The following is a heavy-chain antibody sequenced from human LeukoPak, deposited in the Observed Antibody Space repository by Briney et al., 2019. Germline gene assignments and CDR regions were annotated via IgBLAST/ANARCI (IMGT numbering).Heavy chain of an antibody. CDR3: AKDRSIGTYYTFDH. CDR1: GFTFSSYG. J-gene: IGHJ4*02. CDR2: IRYDGSNK. D-gene: IGHD1-26*01. Sequence: GGSLRLSCAASGFTFSSYGMHWVRQAPGKGLEWVAFIRYDGSNKYYADSVKGRFTVSRDNSKNSLYLQMSSLTAADTAVYYCAKDRSIGTYYTFDHWGQGTLVTVSS. V-gene: IGHV3-30*02.